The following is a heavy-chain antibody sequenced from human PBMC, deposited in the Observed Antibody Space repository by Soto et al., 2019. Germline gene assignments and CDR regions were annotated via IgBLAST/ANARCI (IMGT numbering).Heavy chain of an antibody. D-gene: IGHD2-15*01. J-gene: IGHJ4*02. CDR3: ATYCSGGSCYLDY. CDR2: IYYSGST. V-gene: IGHV4-31*03. CDR1: GGSISSGGYY. Sequence: QVQLQESGPGLVKPSQTLSLTCTVSGGSISSGGYYWSWIRQHPGKGLEWIGYIYYSGSTYYNPTLKSRVTLAVDTSKNQFSLKLSSVTAADTAVYYCATYCSGGSCYLDYWGQGTLVTVSS.